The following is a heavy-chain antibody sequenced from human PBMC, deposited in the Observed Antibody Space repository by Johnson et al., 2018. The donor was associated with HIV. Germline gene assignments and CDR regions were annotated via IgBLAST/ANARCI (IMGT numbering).Heavy chain of an antibody. CDR1: GFTFSSYD. Sequence: VQLVESGGGLVQPGGSLRLSCGASGFTFSSYDMHWVRQAPGKGLEWVSVIYSGGDTYSSDSVMGRFTLSRDTSKNTLYLQMNSLRGDDTAVYYCTRVSSTSWALDIWGQGTLVTVSS. J-gene: IGHJ3*02. CDR2: IYSGGDT. V-gene: IGHV3-66*01. CDR3: TRVSSTSWALDI. D-gene: IGHD2-15*01.